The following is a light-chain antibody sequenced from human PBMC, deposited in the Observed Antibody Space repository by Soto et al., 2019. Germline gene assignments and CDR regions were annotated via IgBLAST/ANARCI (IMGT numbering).Light chain of an antibody. CDR2: GAS. Sequence: EIVLTQSPGTLSLSPGERATLSCRASQSVSSSYLAWYQQKPGQAPRLLIYGASSRATGIPDRFSGSGSGTDFTLTISRLEPEDFAVYYCQQYGSSPEPITFVQGTRLEIK. CDR3: QQYGSSPEPIT. J-gene: IGKJ5*01. CDR1: QSVSSSY. V-gene: IGKV3-20*01.